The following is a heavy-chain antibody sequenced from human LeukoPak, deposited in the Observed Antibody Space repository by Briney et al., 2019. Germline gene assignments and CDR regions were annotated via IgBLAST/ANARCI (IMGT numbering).Heavy chain of an antibody. CDR3: ARRAHHFDTSGNYYAAFDV. CDR1: GGSISTTRYY. Sequence: SETLSLTCTVSGGSISTTRYYWDWIRQPPGKELEWIGSIFYRGSTYYNPSLQSRVTISVDTSKNQFSLKLNSVTAADTAVYYCARRAHHFDTSGNYYAAFDVWGQGTMVTVSS. CDR2: IFYRGST. D-gene: IGHD3-22*01. V-gene: IGHV4-39*01. J-gene: IGHJ3*01.